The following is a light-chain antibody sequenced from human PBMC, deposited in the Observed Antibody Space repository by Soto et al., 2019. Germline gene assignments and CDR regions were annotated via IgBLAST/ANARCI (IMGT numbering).Light chain of an antibody. CDR2: DVS. CDR1: QSVSSD. CDR3: QQYYHWRT. V-gene: IGKV3-15*01. J-gene: IGKJ1*01. Sequence: EIVLTQSPGTLSLSLGERATLSCRASQSVSSDYVAWYRQKPGQAPSLLMYDVSTRASAAPARFSGSGSGSEFTLTISSLQSEDFAIYFCQQYYHWRTFGQGTRVEIK.